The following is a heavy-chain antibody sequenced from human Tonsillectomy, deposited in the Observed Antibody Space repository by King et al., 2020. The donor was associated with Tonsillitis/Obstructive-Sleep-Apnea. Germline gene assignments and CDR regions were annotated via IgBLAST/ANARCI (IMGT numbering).Heavy chain of an antibody. J-gene: IGHJ4*02. CDR3: ARVWYPPPDDYDFWSGYYRYFDY. CDR2: ISSSGSTI. D-gene: IGHD3-3*01. CDR1: GFTFSSYE. V-gene: IGHV3-48*03. Sequence: VQLVESGGGLVQPGGSLRLSCAASGFTFSSYEMNWVRQAPGKGLEWVSYISSSGSTIYYADSVKGRFTISRDNAKNSLYLQMNSLRAEDTAVYYCARVWYPPPDDYDFWSGYYRYFDYWGQGTLVTVSS.